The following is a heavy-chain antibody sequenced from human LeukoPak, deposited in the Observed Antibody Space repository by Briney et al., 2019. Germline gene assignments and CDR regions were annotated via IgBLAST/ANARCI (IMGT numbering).Heavy chain of an antibody. D-gene: IGHD1-1*01. J-gene: IGHJ3*02. CDR1: GGSIGRYY. V-gene: IGHV4-59*01. Sequence: SETLSLTCTVSGGSIGRYYWSWVRQPPGKGLEWIGHIYYSGSTNYNPSLRGRVTISVDTSKNQFSLKLSSVTAADTAVYYCVRDSPQLDVWWDDTFDSWGQGTMVTVSS. CDR2: IYYSGST. CDR3: VRDSPQLDVWWDDTFDS.